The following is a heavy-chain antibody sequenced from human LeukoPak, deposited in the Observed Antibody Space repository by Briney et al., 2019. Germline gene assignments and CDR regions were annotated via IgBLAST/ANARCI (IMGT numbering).Heavy chain of an antibody. V-gene: IGHV4-34*01. J-gene: IGHJ6*03. CDR3: AIVSTGVRKDYFYYMDV. CDR1: GGSFSGHY. Sequence: SEPLSLTCAVYGGSFSGHYWSWIRQPPGKGLECIGEINHSGSTNYNPSLKSRVAISVDTSKNQVSLKLSSVTAADTAVYYCAIVSTGVRKDYFYYMDVWGKGTTVTVSS. D-gene: IGHD4-23*01. CDR2: INHSGST.